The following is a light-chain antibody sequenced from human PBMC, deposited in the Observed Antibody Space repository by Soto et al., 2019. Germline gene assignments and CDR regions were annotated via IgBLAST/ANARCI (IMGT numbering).Light chain of an antibody. J-gene: IGLJ1*01. CDR1: SSDVGGYSY. CDR2: EVN. Sequence: QSALTQPPSASGSPGQSVAISCTGTSSDVGGYSYVSWYQQHPGKAPKLMIYEVNNRPSGVSNRFSGSKSGNTASLTISGLQAEDEADYYCSSYTTSNTYVFGTGTKLTVL. V-gene: IGLV2-14*01. CDR3: SSYTTSNTYV.